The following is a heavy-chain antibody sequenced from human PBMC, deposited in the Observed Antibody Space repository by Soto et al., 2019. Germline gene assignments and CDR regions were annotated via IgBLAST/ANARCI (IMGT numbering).Heavy chain of an antibody. CDR3: ARDRGPYTGFFDY. CDR2: VYSSGAT. Sequence: PSETLSLTCSVSGGSIDYYYWSWIRQPPGKGLEWIAYVYSSGATNYNPSLKSRATISVDTSKDQFSLKLSSVTAADTAVYYCARDRGPYTGFFDYCGQGTLFTVSS. D-gene: IGHD2-8*02. J-gene: IGHJ4*02. V-gene: IGHV4-59*01. CDR1: GGSIDYYY.